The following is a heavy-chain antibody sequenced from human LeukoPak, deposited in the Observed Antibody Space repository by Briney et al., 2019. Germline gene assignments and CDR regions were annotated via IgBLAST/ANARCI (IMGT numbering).Heavy chain of an antibody. D-gene: IGHD6-19*01. CDR1: GFTFSSYE. CDR3: ARVNSSGWYLYYFDY. V-gene: IGHV3-48*03. CDR2: ISSSGSTI. J-gene: IGHJ4*02. Sequence: GGSLRLSCAASGFTFSSYEMNWVRQAPGKGLEWVSYISSSGSTIYYADSVKGRFTISRDNAKNSLYLQMNSLRAEDTAVYYCARVNSSGWYLYYFDYWGQGTLVTVSS.